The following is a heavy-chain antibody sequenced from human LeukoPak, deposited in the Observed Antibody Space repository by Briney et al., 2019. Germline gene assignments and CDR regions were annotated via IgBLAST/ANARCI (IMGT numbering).Heavy chain of an antibody. CDR1: GGSIDITNY. J-gene: IGHJ4*02. Sequence: SGTLSLTCGVSGGSIDITNYWSWVRQAPGRGLEWIGEISHDGTTNYNSSLRSRVAMSFDRANHQFSLSLTSVTAADTAVYYCTRENRPFCPFAFWGQGVLVTVSS. CDR2: ISHDGTT. CDR3: TRENRPFCPFAF. D-gene: IGHD2/OR15-2a*01. V-gene: IGHV4-4*02.